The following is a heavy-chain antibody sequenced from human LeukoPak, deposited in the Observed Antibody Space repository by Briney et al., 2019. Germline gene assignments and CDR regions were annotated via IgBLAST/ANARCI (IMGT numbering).Heavy chain of an antibody. CDR1: GFNFGIYG. CDR2: IGGSGGST. D-gene: IGHD3-10*01. Sequence: GGSLRLSCTASGFNFGIYGMHWVRQAPGKGLEWVSFIGGSGGSTYYADSVKGRFTISRDNSKNTLYLQMNSQRAEDTAVYYCARFDGSFDYWGQGTLVTVSS. CDR3: ARFDGSFDY. V-gene: IGHV3-23*01. J-gene: IGHJ4*02.